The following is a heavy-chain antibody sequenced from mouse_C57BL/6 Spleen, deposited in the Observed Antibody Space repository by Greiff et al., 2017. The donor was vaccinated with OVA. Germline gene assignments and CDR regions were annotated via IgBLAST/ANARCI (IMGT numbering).Heavy chain of an antibody. V-gene: IGHV5-6*01. CDR2: ISSGGSYT. D-gene: IGHD2-4*01. Sequence: EVHLVESGGDLVKPGGSLKLSCAASGFTFSSYGMSWVRQTPDKRLEWVATISSGGSYTYYPDSVQGRFTISSDNAKNTLYLQMSSLKSEDTAMYYCARLYDYVFDYWGQGTTLTVSS. J-gene: IGHJ2*01. CDR3: ARLYDYVFDY. CDR1: GFTFSSYG.